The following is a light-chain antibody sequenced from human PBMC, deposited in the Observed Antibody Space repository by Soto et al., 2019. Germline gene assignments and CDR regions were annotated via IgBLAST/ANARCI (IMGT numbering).Light chain of an antibody. Sequence: SYELTQPPSVSVAPGKTARITCGGNNIGSKSVYWYQQKPGQAPVLVIYYDSDRPSGIPERFSGSHSGNTATLTISRVEAGDEADYYCQVWDSSSDHPVVFGGGTKLTVL. CDR2: YDS. J-gene: IGLJ2*01. CDR1: NIGSKS. CDR3: QVWDSSSDHPVV. V-gene: IGLV3-21*04.